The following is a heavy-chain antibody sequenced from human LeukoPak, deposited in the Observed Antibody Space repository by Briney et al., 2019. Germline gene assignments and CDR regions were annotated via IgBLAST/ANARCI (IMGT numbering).Heavy chain of an antibody. CDR3: ARADHILTGSRYGMDV. J-gene: IGHJ6*02. CDR2: INPNSGGT. CDR1: GYTFTGYY. V-gene: IGHV1-2*02. D-gene: IGHD3-9*01. Sequence: GASVKVSCKASGYTFTGYYMHWVRQAPGQGLEWMGWINPNSGGTNYAQKFQGRVTMTRDTSISTAYMELGRLRSDDTAVYYCARADHILTGSRYGMDVWGQGTTVTVSS.